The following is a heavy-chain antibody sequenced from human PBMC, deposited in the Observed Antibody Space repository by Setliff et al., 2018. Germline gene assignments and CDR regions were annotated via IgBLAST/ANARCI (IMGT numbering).Heavy chain of an antibody. CDR2: INHRGST. V-gene: IGHV4-34*01. CDR3: ARVDFTMIQGVLGL. CDR1: GESFSNNY. J-gene: IGHJ1*01. Sequence: LTCSVYGESFSNNYWSWIRQPPGEGLEWIEEINHRGSTNYSPSLRSRVTMSVDTSKKQLSLKLSTVTAADTAVYYCARVDFTMIQGVLGLWGQGTLVTVS. D-gene: IGHD3-10*01.